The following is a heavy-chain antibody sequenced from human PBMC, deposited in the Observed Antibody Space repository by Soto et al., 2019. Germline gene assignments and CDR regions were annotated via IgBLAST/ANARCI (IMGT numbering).Heavy chain of an antibody. CDR3: ARDGVRYCSSTSCYDYYYGMDV. J-gene: IGHJ6*04. CDR1: GGSISSYY. Sequence: TETLSLIFTVSGGSISSYYRSWIRQPAGKGLEWIGRIYTSGSTNYNPSLKSRVTMSVDTSKNQFSLKLSSVTAADTAVYYCARDGVRYCSSTSCYDYYYGMDVWGKGTTV. CDR2: IYTSGST. D-gene: IGHD2-2*01. V-gene: IGHV4-4*07.